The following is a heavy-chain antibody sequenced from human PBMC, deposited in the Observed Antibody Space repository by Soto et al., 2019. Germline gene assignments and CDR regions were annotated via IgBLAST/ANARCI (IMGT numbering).Heavy chain of an antibody. J-gene: IGHJ4*02. CDR1: GFTFSSYA. Sequence: GGSLRLSCAASGFTFSSYAMSWVRQAPGKGLEWVSAISGSGGTTYYADSVKGRFTISRDNSKNTLYLQMNSLRAEDTAVYYCAKDLGSGNYFDYWGQGTLVTVSS. CDR2: ISGSGGTT. D-gene: IGHD1-26*01. V-gene: IGHV3-23*01. CDR3: AKDLGSGNYFDY.